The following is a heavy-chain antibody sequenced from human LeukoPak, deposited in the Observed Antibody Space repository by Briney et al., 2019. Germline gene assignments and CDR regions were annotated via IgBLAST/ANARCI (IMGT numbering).Heavy chain of an antibody. CDR1: GFSLSTSGVG. Sequence: SGPTLVNPTQTPTLTCTFSGFSLSTSGVGVGWIRQPPGKALEWLALIYWDDDKRYSPSLKSRLTITKDTSKNQVVLTMTNMDPVDTATYYCAHGLYFDWFLSGYFDYWGQGTLVTVSS. D-gene: IGHD3-9*01. CDR3: AHGLYFDWFLSGYFDY. J-gene: IGHJ4*02. CDR2: IYWDDDK. V-gene: IGHV2-5*02.